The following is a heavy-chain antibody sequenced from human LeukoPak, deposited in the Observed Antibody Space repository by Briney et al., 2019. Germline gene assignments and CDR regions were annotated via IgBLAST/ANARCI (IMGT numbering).Heavy chain of an antibody. Sequence: GSLRLSCAASGFTFSGYRMNWVRQAPGKGLELVSSISSSNAYIYYADSVKGRFTISRDNAKNSLYLQMNSLRAEDTAVYYCARAGGSETYGGEFDYWGQGTLVTVSS. CDR3: ARAGGSETYGGEFDY. D-gene: IGHD3-10*01. CDR2: ISSSNAYI. J-gene: IGHJ4*02. V-gene: IGHV3-21*01. CDR1: GFTFSGYR.